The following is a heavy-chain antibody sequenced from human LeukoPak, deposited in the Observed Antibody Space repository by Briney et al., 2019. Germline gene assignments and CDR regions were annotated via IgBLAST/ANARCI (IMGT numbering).Heavy chain of an antibody. CDR3: ARARYSSSSYYYDMDV. D-gene: IGHD6-6*01. CDR2: IYYSGST. Sequence: PSETLSLTCAVYGGSFSGYYWSWIRQHPGKGLEWIGYIYYSGSTYYNPSLKSRVTISVDTSKNHFSLNLTSVTAADTAVYYCARARYSSSSYYYDMDVWGQGTTVTVSS. J-gene: IGHJ6*02. V-gene: IGHV4-31*11. CDR1: GGSFSGYY.